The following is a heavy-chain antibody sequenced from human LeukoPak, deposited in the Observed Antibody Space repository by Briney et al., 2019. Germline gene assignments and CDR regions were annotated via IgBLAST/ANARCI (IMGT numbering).Heavy chain of an antibody. D-gene: IGHD3-22*01. J-gene: IGHJ4*02. V-gene: IGHV3-30-3*01. CDR3: ARDGNYYDSSGYTSIDY. CDR2: ISYDGSNK. Sequence: PGGSLRLSCAASGFTFSSYAMHWVRQAPGKGLEWVAVISYDGSNKYYADSVKGRFTISRDNSKNTLYLQMNSLRAEDTAVYYCARDGNYYDSSGYTSIDYWGQGTLVTVSS. CDR1: GFTFSSYA.